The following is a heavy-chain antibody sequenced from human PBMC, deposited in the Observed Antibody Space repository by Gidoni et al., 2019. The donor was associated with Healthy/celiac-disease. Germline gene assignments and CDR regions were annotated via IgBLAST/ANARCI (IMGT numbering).Heavy chain of an antibody. V-gene: IGHV3-33*01. CDR3: ARWAVVVPAARHYYGMDV. D-gene: IGHD2-2*01. Sequence: QVQLVESGGGVVQPGRSLRLSCAASGFTFSNHGLHWVRQAPGKGLEWVAVIRYDGSNKYYADSVKGRFTISRDNSKNTLYLQMNSLRAEDTAVYYCARWAVVVPAARHYYGMDVWGQGTTVTVSS. J-gene: IGHJ6*02. CDR2: IRYDGSNK. CDR1: GFTFSNHG.